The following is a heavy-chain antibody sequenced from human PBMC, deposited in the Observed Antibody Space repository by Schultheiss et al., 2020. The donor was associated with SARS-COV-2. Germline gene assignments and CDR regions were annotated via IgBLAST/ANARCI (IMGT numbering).Heavy chain of an antibody. CDR3: ARDKTGGYCSGGSCYYYYYGMDV. CDR1: GFTFSSYA. D-gene: IGHD2-15*01. V-gene: IGHV3-30*01. J-gene: IGHJ6*02. CDR2: IWYDGSNK. Sequence: GGSLRLSCAASGFTFSSYAMHWVRQAPAKGLEWVAVIWYDGSNKYYADSVKGRFTISRDNSKNTLYLQMNSLRAEDTAVYYCARDKTGGYCSGGSCYYYYYGMDVWGQGTTVTVSS.